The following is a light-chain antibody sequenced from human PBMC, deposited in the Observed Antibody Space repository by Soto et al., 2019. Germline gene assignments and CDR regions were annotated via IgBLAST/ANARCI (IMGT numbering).Light chain of an antibody. Sequence: DIQMTQSPSSLSASVGDRVTITCRASQGINNFLAWYQQKPGKVPKLLIYAASTLQSGVPSRFSDSGSRTDVTLTISSLQPEDVATYYCHKYNSSPFTFGPGTKVDIK. CDR3: HKYNSSPFT. CDR2: AAS. CDR1: QGINNF. J-gene: IGKJ3*01. V-gene: IGKV1-27*01.